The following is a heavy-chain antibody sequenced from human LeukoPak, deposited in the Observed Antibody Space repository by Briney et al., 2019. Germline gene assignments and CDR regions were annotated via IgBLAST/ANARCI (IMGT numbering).Heavy chain of an antibody. CDR1: GYTFTGYY. Sequence: ASVKVSCKASGYTFTGYYMHWVRQAPGQGLEWMGWIKPNSGGTNYAQKFQGWVTMTRDTSISTAYMELSRLRSDDTAVYYCARSALLQREYYYDSSGSPRFDYWGQGTLVTVSS. CDR3: ARSALLQREYYYDSSGSPRFDY. CDR2: IKPNSGGT. V-gene: IGHV1-2*04. D-gene: IGHD3-22*01. J-gene: IGHJ4*02.